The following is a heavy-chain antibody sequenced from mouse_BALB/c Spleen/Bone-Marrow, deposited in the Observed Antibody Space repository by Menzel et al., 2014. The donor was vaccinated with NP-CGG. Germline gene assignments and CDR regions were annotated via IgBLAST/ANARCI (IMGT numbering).Heavy chain of an antibody. J-gene: IGHJ2*01. CDR3: AFGNYDFDY. Sequence: VQLQQSGAELVRPGSSVKISCKASGYAFSSYWMNWVKQRPGQGLEWIGQIYPGDGDTNYSGKFKSKATLTADESSSTAYMRLSSLTSEDSAVYFCAFGNYDFDYWGQGATLTVSS. CDR1: GYAFSSYW. D-gene: IGHD2-1*01. V-gene: IGHV1-80*01. CDR2: IYPGDGDT.